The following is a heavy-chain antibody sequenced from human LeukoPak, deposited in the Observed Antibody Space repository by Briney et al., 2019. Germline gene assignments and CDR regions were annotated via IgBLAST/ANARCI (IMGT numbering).Heavy chain of an antibody. V-gene: IGHV3-30*04. CDR1: GFTFSSYA. J-gene: IGHJ6*02. Sequence: PGGSRRLSGAASGFTFSSYAMHWGRQAPGKGLEWVAVISYDGSNKYYADSVKGRSTISRDNSKNTLYLQMNSLRGEDTAVYYCAKDLGTGTTWGYYYYYYGMDVWGQGTTVTVSS. CDR3: AKDLGTGTTWGYYYYYYGMDV. CDR2: ISYDGSNK. D-gene: IGHD1-7*01.